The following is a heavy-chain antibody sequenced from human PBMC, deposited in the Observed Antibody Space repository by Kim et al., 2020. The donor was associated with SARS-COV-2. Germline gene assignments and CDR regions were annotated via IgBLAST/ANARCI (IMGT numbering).Heavy chain of an antibody. Sequence: SETLSLTCAVSGGSISSGGYSWSWIRQPPGKGLEWIGYIYHSGSTYYNPSLKSRVTISVDRSKNQFSLKLSSVTAADTAVYYCARSRRITMIVVVDFFLDPWGQGTLVTVSS. CDR1: GGSISSGGYS. J-gene: IGHJ5*02. V-gene: IGHV4-30-2*01. D-gene: IGHD3-22*01. CDR2: IYHSGST. CDR3: ARSRRITMIVVVDFFLDP.